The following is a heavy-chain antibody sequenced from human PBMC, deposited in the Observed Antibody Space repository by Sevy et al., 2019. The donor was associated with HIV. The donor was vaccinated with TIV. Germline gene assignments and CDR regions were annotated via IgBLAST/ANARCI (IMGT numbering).Heavy chain of an antibody. J-gene: IGHJ6*02. Sequence: GGSLRLSCAVSGFTVSSNYMTWVRQAPGKGLEWVSVIFSGGSTYYADSVKGRFTISRDNSRNTLSLQMNSLRAEDTAGYYCGRGMILEGSWCGMDVWGQGTTVTVSS. V-gene: IGHV3-53*01. CDR2: IFSGGST. CDR1: GFTVSSNY. CDR3: GRGMILEGSWCGMDV. D-gene: IGHD3-3*01.